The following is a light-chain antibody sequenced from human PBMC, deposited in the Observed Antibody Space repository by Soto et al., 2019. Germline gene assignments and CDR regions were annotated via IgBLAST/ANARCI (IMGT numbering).Light chain of an antibody. CDR1: QSVTRSF. CDR3: QHYGSSPGT. Sequence: EIVLTQSPGTLSLSPGERATLSCRASQSVTRSFLAWYQQKPGQAPRLLIYGASSRATGIPDRFSGSGSATDFTLTISRLEPEDLAVYYCQHYGSSPGTFGQGTKVEIK. V-gene: IGKV3-20*01. J-gene: IGKJ1*01. CDR2: GAS.